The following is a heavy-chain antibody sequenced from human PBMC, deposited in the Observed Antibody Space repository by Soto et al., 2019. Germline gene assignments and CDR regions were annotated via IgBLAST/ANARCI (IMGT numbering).Heavy chain of an antibody. CDR2: IVPRFGSP. CDR1: GGTFSDFA. D-gene: IGHD3-16*01. V-gene: IGHV1-69*06. CDR3: ARDSIQLRLGKYAFHGMDV. Sequence: QVQLVQSGAEMRKPGSSLRVSCKASGGTFSDFAFSWVRQAPGQGLEWMGGIVPRFGSPNYAQKFGGRVTISADTSTSTVYMEVSSLRFDDTAVYFCARDSIQLRLGKYAFHGMDVWGQGTTITVSS. J-gene: IGHJ6*02.